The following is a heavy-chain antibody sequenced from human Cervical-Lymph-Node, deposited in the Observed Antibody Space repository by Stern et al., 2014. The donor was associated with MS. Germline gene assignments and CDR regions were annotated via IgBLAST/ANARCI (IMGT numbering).Heavy chain of an antibody. Sequence: EVQMVESGGGLVKPGGSLRLSCVGSGFNLRSYTMNWVRQAPGKGLEWVSAISSSGNLIYYAGSVKGRFTISRDNAKNSLYLQKDNLRAEDTAVYYCARAIFGVNTAAMVPDAFDTWGQGTMVTVSS. CDR2: ISSSGNLI. CDR1: GFNLRSYT. V-gene: IGHV3-21*04. D-gene: IGHD3-3*01. CDR3: ARAIFGVNTAAMVPDAFDT. J-gene: IGHJ3*02.